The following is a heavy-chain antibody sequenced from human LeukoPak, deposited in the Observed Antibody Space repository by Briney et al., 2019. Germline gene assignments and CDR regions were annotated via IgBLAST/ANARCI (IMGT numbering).Heavy chain of an antibody. CDR3: ARVGEGYCSSTGCRTFDY. CDR2: ISYDGSIK. Sequence: PGGSLRLSCAASGFTFSNYAMHWVRQAPGKGLEWVTIISYDGSIKDYADSVKGRFTISRDNSQNTLYLQMNSLRVEDTAVYYFARVGEGYCSSTGCRTFDYWGQGTLVTVSS. J-gene: IGHJ4*02. V-gene: IGHV3-30-3*01. CDR1: GFTFSNYA. D-gene: IGHD2-2*01.